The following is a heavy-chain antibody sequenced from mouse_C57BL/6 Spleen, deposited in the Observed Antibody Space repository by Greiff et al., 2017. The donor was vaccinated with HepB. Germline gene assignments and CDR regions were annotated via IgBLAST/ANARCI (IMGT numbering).Heavy chain of an antibody. CDR3: ARQPHYYAMDY. V-gene: IGHV5-17*01. CDR2: ISSGSSTI. CDR1: GFTFSDYG. Sequence: EVKVVESGGGLVKPGGSLKLSCAASGFTFSDYGMHWVRQAPEKGLEWVAYISSGSSTIYYADTVKGRFTISRDNAKNTLFLQMTSLRSEDTATYYCARQPHYYAMDYWGQGTSVTVSS. J-gene: IGHJ4*01.